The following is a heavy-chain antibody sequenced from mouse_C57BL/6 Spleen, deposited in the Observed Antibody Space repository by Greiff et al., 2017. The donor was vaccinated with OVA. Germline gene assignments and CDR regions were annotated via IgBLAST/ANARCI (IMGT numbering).Heavy chain of an antibody. D-gene: IGHD4-1*01. CDR2: FYPGSGNT. CDR3: ARWDAVMDY. CDR1: GYSFTSYY. Sequence: VQLQQSGPELVKPGASVKISCTASGYSFTSYYIHWVKQRPGQGLVWIGWFYPGSGNTKYNEKFKGKATLTADTSSSTAYMQLSNLTSEDSAVYYCARWDAVMDYWGQGTSVTVSS. J-gene: IGHJ4*01. V-gene: IGHV1-66*01.